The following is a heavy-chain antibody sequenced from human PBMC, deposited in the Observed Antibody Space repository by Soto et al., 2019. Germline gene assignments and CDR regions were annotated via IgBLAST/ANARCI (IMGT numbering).Heavy chain of an antibody. D-gene: IGHD2-8*01. Sequence: GGSLRLSCAVSGFTFSSYAMHWVRQAPGKGLEWVAVISYDGTREYYAESVKGRFTISRDNSQSTLYLQMNSLRAEDTAVYYCAKGTENIVLTVYAVLFDHWGQGALVTVSS. CDR1: GFTFSSYA. CDR3: AKGTENIVLTVYAVLFDH. CDR2: ISYDGTRE. V-gene: IGHV3-30*18. J-gene: IGHJ4*02.